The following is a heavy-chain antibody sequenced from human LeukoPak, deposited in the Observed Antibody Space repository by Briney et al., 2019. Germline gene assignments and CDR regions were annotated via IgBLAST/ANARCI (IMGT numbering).Heavy chain of an antibody. Sequence: GGSLRLSCVASGFTFSSHAMSWVRQAPGKGLEWVSAISGSGGSTYYADSVKGRFTISRDNSKNTLYLQMNSLRAEDTAVYYCAKDLDPYYYDSSGYYYSFDYWGQGTLVTVSS. CDR2: ISGSGGST. D-gene: IGHD3-22*01. J-gene: IGHJ4*02. V-gene: IGHV3-23*01. CDR3: AKDLDPYYYDSSGYYYSFDY. CDR1: GFTFSSHA.